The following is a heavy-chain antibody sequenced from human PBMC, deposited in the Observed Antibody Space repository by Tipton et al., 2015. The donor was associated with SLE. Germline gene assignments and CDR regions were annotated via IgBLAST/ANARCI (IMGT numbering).Heavy chain of an antibody. D-gene: IGHD6-19*01. CDR2: IYSGGST. CDR1: GFTVSSNY. V-gene: IGHV3-66*01. Sequence: LSLTCTASGFTVSSNYMSWVRQAPGKGLEWVSVIYSGGSTYYADSVKGRFTISRDNSKNTLYLQMNSLRAEDTAVYYCARSSLYGDSSGWYSFDYWGQGTLVTVSS. J-gene: IGHJ4*02. CDR3: ARSSLYGDSSGWYSFDY.